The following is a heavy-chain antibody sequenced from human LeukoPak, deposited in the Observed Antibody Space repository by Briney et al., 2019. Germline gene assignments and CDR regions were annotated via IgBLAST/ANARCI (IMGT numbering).Heavy chain of an antibody. CDR2: ISAYNGNT. CDR1: GYTFTSYG. Sequence: ASVKVSCKASGYTFTSYGISWVRQAPGQGLEWMGWISAYNGNTNYAQKLQGRVTMTTDTSTSTAYMELRSLRSDDTAVYYCAIVKGSSGYFPFDYWGQGTLVTVSS. D-gene: IGHD3-22*01. CDR3: AIVKGSSGYFPFDY. J-gene: IGHJ4*02. V-gene: IGHV1-18*01.